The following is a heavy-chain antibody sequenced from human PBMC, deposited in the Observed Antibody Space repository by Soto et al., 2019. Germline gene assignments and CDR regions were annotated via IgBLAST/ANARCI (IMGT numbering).Heavy chain of an antibody. CDR3: ARGPDDSDVPRWDY. J-gene: IGHJ4*02. Sequence: QVQLVQSGAEVRKAGASVRLSCETSGYNFNQYYIHWVRQAPGQGLEWMGIINLRGGTTEYAHKFRGSVTVTGDTSTSTAYMQLSSLRSGDTAVDFCARGPDDSDVPRWDYWGQGTLVTVSS. D-gene: IGHD4-17*01. CDR1: GYNFNQYY. CDR2: INLRGGTT. V-gene: IGHV1-46*02.